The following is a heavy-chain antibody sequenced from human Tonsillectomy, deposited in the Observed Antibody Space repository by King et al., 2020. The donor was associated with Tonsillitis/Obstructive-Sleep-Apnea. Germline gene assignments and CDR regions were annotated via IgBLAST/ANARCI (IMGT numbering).Heavy chain of an antibody. CDR1: GFSLSNARMG. CDR3: ALIPGYYDGGNWFDP. J-gene: IGHJ5*02. V-gene: IGHV2-26*01. CDR2: IFSNDEK. Sequence: VTLKESGPVLVKPTETLTLTCTVSGFSLSNARMGVSWIRQPPGKALEWLAHIFSNDEKSYSTSLKSRLTISKDTSKSQVVLTMTNMDPVDTATYYCALIPGYYDGGNWFDPWGQGTLVTVSS. D-gene: IGHD3-22*01.